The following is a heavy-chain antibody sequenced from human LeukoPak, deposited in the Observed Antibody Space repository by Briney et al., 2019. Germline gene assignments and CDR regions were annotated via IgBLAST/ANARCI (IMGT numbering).Heavy chain of an antibody. Sequence: GGSLRLSCAASGFTFSSYAMSWVRQAPGKGLEWVSAISGSGGSTYYTDSVKGRFTISRDNSKNTLYLQMNSLRAEDTAVYYCAKKQGGIIVATTLHYYYGMDVWGQGTTVTVSS. CDR2: ISGSGGST. CDR1: GFTFSSYA. J-gene: IGHJ6*02. D-gene: IGHD5-12*01. CDR3: AKKQGGIIVATTLHYYYGMDV. V-gene: IGHV3-23*01.